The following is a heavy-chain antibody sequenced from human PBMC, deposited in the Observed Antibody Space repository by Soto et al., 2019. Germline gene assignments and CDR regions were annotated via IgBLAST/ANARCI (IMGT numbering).Heavy chain of an antibody. CDR1: GFTFSSYW. D-gene: IGHD3-3*01. V-gene: IGHV3-7*01. J-gene: IGHJ6*03. CDR3: ARDFFEADFWSGFGYYYYYMDV. CDR2: IKQDGSEK. Sequence: GGSLRLSCAASGFTFSSYWMSWVRQAPGKGLEWVANIKQDGSEKYYVDSVKGRFTISRDNAKNSLYLQMNSLRAEDTAVYYCARDFFEADFWSGFGYYYYYMDVWGKGTTVTVSS.